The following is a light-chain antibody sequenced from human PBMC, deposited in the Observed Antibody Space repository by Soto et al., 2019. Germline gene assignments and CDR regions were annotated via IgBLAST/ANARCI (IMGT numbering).Light chain of an antibody. CDR3: CSYAGISPFWV. V-gene: IGLV2-11*01. CDR1: SNDIGSFDY. CDR2: DVN. Sequence: QSVLTQPPSVSGSPGQSVTISCSGTSNDIGSFDYVSWYQHLPGKAPKLMIYDVNKRPSGVPDRFSASKSGNTASLTISGLQADDEADYYCCSYAGISPFWVFGGGTQLTVL. J-gene: IGLJ3*02.